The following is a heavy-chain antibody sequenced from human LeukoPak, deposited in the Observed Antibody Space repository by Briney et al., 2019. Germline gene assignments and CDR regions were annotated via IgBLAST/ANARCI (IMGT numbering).Heavy chain of an antibody. CDR2: ISYDGSNK. CDR3: ARVLSSIAAAFDY. Sequence: GGSLRLSCAASGFAFSSYAMHWVRQAPGKGLEWVAVISYDGSNKYYADSVKGRFTISRDNSKNTLYLQMNSLRAEDTAVYYCARVLSSIAAAFDYWGQGTLVTVSS. CDR1: GFAFSSYA. D-gene: IGHD6-13*01. J-gene: IGHJ4*02. V-gene: IGHV3-30-3*01.